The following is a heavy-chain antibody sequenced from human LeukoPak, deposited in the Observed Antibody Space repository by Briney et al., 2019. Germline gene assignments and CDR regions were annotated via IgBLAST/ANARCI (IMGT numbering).Heavy chain of an antibody. CDR2: ISRSGSTI. J-gene: IGHJ2*01. CDR3: ASVVVLNRPQSYWYFDL. V-gene: IGHV3-11*01. Sequence: GGSLRLSCAASGFTFSDDYMSWIRQAAGKGLEGVSYISRSGSTIYYADSVKGRVTISRDNAQNSLYLQLPSLRAADTAVYYCASVVVLNRPQSYWYFDLWGRGTLVTVSS. CDR1: GFTFSDDY. D-gene: IGHD2-15*01.